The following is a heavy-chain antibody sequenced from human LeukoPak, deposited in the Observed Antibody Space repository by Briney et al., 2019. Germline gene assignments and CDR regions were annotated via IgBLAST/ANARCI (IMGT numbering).Heavy chain of an antibody. D-gene: IGHD3-3*01. CDR3: ARPHNNWRWYFDL. Sequence: PGGSLRLSCAASGFTFRAYAMGWVRQAPGKGLEWVANIKEDGTEKYYVDSVKGRFTIFRDNAKNSLYLQMNSLRAEDTAVYYCARPHNNWRWYFDLWGRGTLVTVSS. J-gene: IGHJ2*01. CDR1: GFTFRAYA. V-gene: IGHV3-7*03. CDR2: IKEDGTEK.